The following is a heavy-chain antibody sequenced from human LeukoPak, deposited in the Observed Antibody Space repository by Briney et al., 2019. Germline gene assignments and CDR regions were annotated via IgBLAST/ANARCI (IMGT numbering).Heavy chain of an antibody. Sequence: GGSLRLSCAASGFTFSRSGMHWVRQAPGKGLEWVAVIWADGSKKLYADAVQGRFTISRDNSKKTLYLEMNSLRDEDTAVYYCARDLGGARFDYWGQGTLFTVSS. CDR3: ARDLGGARFDY. J-gene: IGHJ4*02. CDR1: GFTFSRSG. CDR2: IWADGSKK. D-gene: IGHD1-26*01. V-gene: IGHV3-33*01.